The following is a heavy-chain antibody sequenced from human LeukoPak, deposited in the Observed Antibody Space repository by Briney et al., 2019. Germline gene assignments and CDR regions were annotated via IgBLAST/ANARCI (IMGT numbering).Heavy chain of an antibody. V-gene: IGHV4-61*03. Sequence: SETLSLTCAVSGGSLSTGVYYSSWLRPPPGKGLEWVGLIYPNGGTNYTASLNRGLTISVYTSQNTFSLRLISVTPPQTARYYWAKGGGQDCSVGTCYALDSWGQGTLVTVSS. J-gene: IGHJ4*02. CDR3: AKGGGQDCSVGTCYALDS. CDR2: IYPNGGT. CDR1: GGSLSTGVYY. D-gene: IGHD2-15*01.